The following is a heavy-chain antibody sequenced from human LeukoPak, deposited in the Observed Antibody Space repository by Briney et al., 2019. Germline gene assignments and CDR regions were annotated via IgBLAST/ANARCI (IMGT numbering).Heavy chain of an antibody. V-gene: IGHV4-4*07. CDR1: GASISSFY. Sequence: SETLSLTCAVSGASISSFYWSWIRQPPGKGLEWIGRIHTSGSTNYNPSLKSRVTMSVDTSKNQFSLKLSSVTAADTAVYYCARSPGGLRSIFDYWGQGTLVTVSS. CDR2: IHTSGST. J-gene: IGHJ4*02. CDR3: ARSPGGLRSIFDY. D-gene: IGHD5-12*01.